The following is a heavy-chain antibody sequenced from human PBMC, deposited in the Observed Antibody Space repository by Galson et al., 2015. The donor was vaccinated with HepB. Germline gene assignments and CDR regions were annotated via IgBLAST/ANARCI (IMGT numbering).Heavy chain of an antibody. V-gene: IGHV3-48*02. CDR1: GFTFSSSI. CDR3: ATVRGYSYGYYN. J-gene: IGHJ4*02. D-gene: IGHD5-18*01. Sequence: SLRLSCAASGFTFSSSIMNWVRQAPGKGLEWVSYISISSSTIYYADSVKGRFTISRDNAKNSLYLQMNSLRDDDTAVYYCATVRGYSYGYYNWGQGTLVTVSS. CDR2: ISISSSTI.